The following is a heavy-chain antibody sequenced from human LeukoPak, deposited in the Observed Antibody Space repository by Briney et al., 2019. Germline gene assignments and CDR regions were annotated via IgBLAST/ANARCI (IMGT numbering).Heavy chain of an antibody. CDR2: LSGSGITT. D-gene: IGHD6-19*01. V-gene: IGHV3-23*01. Sequence: GGSLRLSCAASGFTFSNSAMSWVRQAPGKGLEWVSTLSGSGITTYYAGSVKGRFTISRDNSKNTLYLQMNSLRAEDTAVYYCAKGIYSSGWSYFDYWGHGTLVTVSS. CDR3: AKGIYSSGWSYFDY. J-gene: IGHJ4*01. CDR1: GFTFSNSA.